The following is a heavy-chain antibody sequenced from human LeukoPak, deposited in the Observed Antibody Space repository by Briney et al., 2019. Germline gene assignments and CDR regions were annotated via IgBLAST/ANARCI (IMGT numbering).Heavy chain of an antibody. D-gene: IGHD2-2*01. J-gene: IGHJ4*02. V-gene: IGHV3-23*01. Sequence: GASLRLSCAASGFTFSSYAMSWVRQAPGKGLEWVSAISGSGSTYYADSVKGRFTISRDNSKNTLYLQMNSLRAEDTAVYYCAKDFVVVPAAHDYWGQGTLVTVSS. CDR2: ISGSGST. CDR3: AKDFVVVPAAHDY. CDR1: GFTFSSYA.